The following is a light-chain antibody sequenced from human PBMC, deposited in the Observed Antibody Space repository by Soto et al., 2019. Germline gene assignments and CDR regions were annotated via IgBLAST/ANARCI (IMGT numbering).Light chain of an antibody. Sequence: DIQMTQSPSTLSASLGDRITITCRARQSISSWLAWYQQKPGKAPKLLIYAASSLRSGVPSRFSGSGSGTEFTLTINGLQPDDWAKYDGQPYNSKWTFGQGTKVEIK. V-gene: IGKV1-5*03. CDR2: AAS. J-gene: IGKJ1*01. CDR3: QPYNSKWT. CDR1: QSISSW.